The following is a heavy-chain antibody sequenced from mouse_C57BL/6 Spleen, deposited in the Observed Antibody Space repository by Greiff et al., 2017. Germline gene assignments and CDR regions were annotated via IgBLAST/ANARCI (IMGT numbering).Heavy chain of an antibody. CDR1: GYTFTSYW. CDR3: ARGEHYKWYFGD. D-gene: IGHD1-3*01. J-gene: IGHJ2*01. Sequence: VQLQQPGAELVRPGSSVKLSCTASGYTFTSYWMDWVRQRPGQGLEWIGNIYPADSETHYNQTIKDKATLTEDKSSSTDYMQLSSLTSEYSAGYYCARGEHYKWYFGDWGQGTTLTVSS. V-gene: IGHV1-61*01. CDR2: IYPADSET.